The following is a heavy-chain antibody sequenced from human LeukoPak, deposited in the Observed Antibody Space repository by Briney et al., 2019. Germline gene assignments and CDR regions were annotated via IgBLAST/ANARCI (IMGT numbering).Heavy chain of an antibody. V-gene: IGHV7-4-1*02. Sequence: ASVKVSCKASGYTFTSYAMNWVRQAPGQGLEWMGWINTNTGNPTYAQGFTGRFVFSLDTSVSTAYLQISSLKAEDTAVYYCARDPDDWNYEGGWFDPWGQGTLVTVSS. CDR3: ARDPDDWNYEGGWFDP. J-gene: IGHJ5*02. CDR2: INTNTGNP. D-gene: IGHD1-7*01. CDR1: GYTFTSYA.